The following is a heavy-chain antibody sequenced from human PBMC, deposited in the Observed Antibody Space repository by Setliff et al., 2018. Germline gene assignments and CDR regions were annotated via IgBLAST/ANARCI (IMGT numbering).Heavy chain of an antibody. CDR2: TYYSGST. CDR3: ARVSSYGSGGYYYYYYGMDV. J-gene: IGHJ6*02. Sequence: SETLSLTCTVSGGSISSSSYYWGWIRQPPGKGLEWIGSTYYSGSTYYKPSLKSRVTISVDTSKNQFSLKLSSVTAADTAVYYCARVSSYGSGGYYYYYYGMDVWGQGTTVTVSS. V-gene: IGHV4-39*07. D-gene: IGHD3-10*01. CDR1: GGSISSSSYY.